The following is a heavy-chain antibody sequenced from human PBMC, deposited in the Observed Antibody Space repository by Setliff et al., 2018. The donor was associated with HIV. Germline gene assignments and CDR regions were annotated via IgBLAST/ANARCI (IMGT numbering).Heavy chain of an antibody. J-gene: IGHJ5*02. CDR1: GDSVSTFNYY. D-gene: IGHD6-19*01. Sequence: PSETLSLTCTVSGDSVSTFNYYWGWIRRPPGKGLEWIASIYSSGTTYHSPSLKNRVTVSADRTKNQFSLKLTSVTAADTAIYYCARHRGVRDPSGWYGISWFDPWGQGILVTVS. CDR3: ARHRGVRDPSGWYGISWFDP. CDR2: IYSSGTT. V-gene: IGHV4-39*01.